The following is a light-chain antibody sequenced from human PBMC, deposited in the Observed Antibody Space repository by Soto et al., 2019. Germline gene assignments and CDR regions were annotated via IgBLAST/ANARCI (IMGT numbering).Light chain of an antibody. J-gene: IGKJ2*01. V-gene: IGKV3-20*01. CDR1: QSVSSNH. CDR2: GAS. CDR3: QQYGSSTYT. Sequence: EIVLTQSPGSLSLSPRERATLSCRASQSVSSNHLAWYQQKPGQAPRLLIYGASRRATGMPDRFSGSGSGTDFTLTISRLEPEDFAMYYCQQYGSSTYTFGQGTKVEIK.